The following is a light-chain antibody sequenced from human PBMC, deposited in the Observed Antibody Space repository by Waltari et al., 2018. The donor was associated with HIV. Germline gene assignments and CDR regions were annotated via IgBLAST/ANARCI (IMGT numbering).Light chain of an antibody. CDR2: GAS. V-gene: IGKV1-39*01. CDR1: QGVSRY. CDR3: QHNYNNPRT. J-gene: IGKJ2*01. Sequence: IWVTQSPPSLSASVVDRVNMTCRTSQGVSRYLSWYQQKPGKAPKLLIYGASNLQSGVLSRFSGSGSATDFSLTISNLQTEDFATYFCQHNYNNPRTFGQGTRLEIK.